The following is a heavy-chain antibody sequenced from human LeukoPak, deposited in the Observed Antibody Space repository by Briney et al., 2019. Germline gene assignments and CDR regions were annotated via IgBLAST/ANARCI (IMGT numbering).Heavy chain of an antibody. D-gene: IGHD3-22*01. CDR1: GFTFSSYV. Sequence: GGSLRLSCAVSGFTFSSYVMSWVRQAPGKGLEWVSAISRSGGSTYYADSVKGRFTISKDNSKTTLYLQMNSLRAEDTAVYYCAKEGDYYNSIVPNYWGQGTLVTVSS. CDR3: AKEGDYYNSIVPNY. V-gene: IGHV3-23*01. J-gene: IGHJ4*02. CDR2: ISRSGGST.